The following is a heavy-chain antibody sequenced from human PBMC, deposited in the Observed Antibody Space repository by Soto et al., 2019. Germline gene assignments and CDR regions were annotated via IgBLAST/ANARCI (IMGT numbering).Heavy chain of an antibody. CDR3: AQTLGSAVAGPGRFDL. D-gene: IGHD6-19*01. V-gene: IGHV1-69*12. J-gene: IGHJ2*01. CDR2: TIPLFGTA. CDR1: GGTFSTHA. Sequence: QVQLVQSGAEVKKPGSSVKVSCKASGGTFSTHAISWVRQAPGQGLEWMGGTIPLFGTANYAQKFQGRVMITADESTSTANMELSSLRSEDTAVYYCAQTLGSAVAGPGRFDLWGRGTLITVSS.